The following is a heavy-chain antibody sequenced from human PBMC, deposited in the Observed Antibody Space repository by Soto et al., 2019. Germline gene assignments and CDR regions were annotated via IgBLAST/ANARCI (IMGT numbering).Heavy chain of an antibody. Sequence: EVQLVESGGGLVQPGGSLRLSCAASGFTFFAYWIHWVRQVPGKGLVWVSRINSDGSHTGYADSVRGRFTISRDNSKNTVYLQMNSLTAEDTAVYYCAKDGDYGDYAGETWFDSWGQGSLVTVSS. J-gene: IGHJ5*01. CDR3: AKDGDYGDYAGETWFDS. CDR1: GFTFFAYW. CDR2: INSDGSHT. D-gene: IGHD4-17*01. V-gene: IGHV3-74*01.